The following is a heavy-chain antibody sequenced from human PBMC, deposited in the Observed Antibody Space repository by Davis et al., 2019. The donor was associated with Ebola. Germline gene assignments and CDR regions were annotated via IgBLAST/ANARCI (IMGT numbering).Heavy chain of an antibody. CDR2: INPNSGGT. J-gene: IGHJ6*02. CDR3: ARDGAGWLRLDYYYYGMDV. CDR1: GYTFTGYY. V-gene: IGHV1-2*04. D-gene: IGHD5-12*01. Sequence: ASVQVSCKASGYTFTGYYMHWVRQAPGQGLEWMGWINPNSGGTNYAQKFQGWVTMTRDTSISTAYMELSRLRSDDTAVYYCARDGAGWLRLDYYYYGMDVWGQGTTVTVSS.